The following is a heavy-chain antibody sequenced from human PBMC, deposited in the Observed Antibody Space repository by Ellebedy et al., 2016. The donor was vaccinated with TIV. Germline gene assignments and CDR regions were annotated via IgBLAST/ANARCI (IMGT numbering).Heavy chain of an antibody. V-gene: IGHV1-46*01. CDR2: INPRNGTA. J-gene: IGHJ4*02. Sequence: ASVKVSCXASGYTFTSYYIHWVRQAPGQGLEWMGKINPRNGTANYIQNFQGRVTMTRDTSTSTVYMELSSLRAEDTAVYYCARSYDFNGGSESFPPDYWGQGTLVTVSS. CDR3: ARSYDFNGGSESFPPDY. D-gene: IGHD3-16*01. CDR1: GYTFTSYY.